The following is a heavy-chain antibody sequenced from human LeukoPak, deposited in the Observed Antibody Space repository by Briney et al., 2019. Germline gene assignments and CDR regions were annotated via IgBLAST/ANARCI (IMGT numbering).Heavy chain of an antibody. CDR2: IYYSGST. V-gene: IGHV4-39*01. Sequence: PSETLSLTCSVSGDSISTSSYYWGWIRQPPGKGLEWIGTIYYSGSTYYNPSLTSRVTISVDTSKNQFSLKLSSVTAADTAVYYCASYCGYDLTFFDYWGQGTLVTVSS. D-gene: IGHD5-12*01. CDR1: GDSISTSSYY. J-gene: IGHJ4*02. CDR3: ASYCGYDLTFFDY.